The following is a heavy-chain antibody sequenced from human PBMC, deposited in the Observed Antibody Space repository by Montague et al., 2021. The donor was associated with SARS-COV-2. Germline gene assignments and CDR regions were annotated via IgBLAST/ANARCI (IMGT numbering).Heavy chain of an antibody. Sequence: SLRLSCAASGIIFTNSWMSWVRQAPGKGLEWVANIKPDGTDKYYVGSVKGRFTISRDNAKKSLYLQMNSLTAEDTAVYYCATDSFSGYFDWGQGTLVTVSS. V-gene: IGHV3-7*01. CDR1: GIIFTNSW. D-gene: IGHD3-22*01. CDR3: ATDSFSGYFD. CDR2: IKPDGTDK. J-gene: IGHJ4*02.